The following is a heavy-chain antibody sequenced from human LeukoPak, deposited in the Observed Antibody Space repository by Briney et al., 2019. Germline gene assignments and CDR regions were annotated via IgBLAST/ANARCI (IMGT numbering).Heavy chain of an antibody. CDR1: GFTFDDYA. D-gene: IGHD6-6*01. CDR2: ISWNSGSI. V-gene: IGHV3-9*03. Sequence: PGGSLRLSCAASGFTFDDYAMHWVRQAPGKGLEWVSGISWNSGSIGYADSVKGRFTISRDNAKNSLYPQMNSLRAEDMALYYCAKEAARRGYYYYYMDVWGKGTTVTVSS. J-gene: IGHJ6*03. CDR3: AKEAARRGYYYYYMDV.